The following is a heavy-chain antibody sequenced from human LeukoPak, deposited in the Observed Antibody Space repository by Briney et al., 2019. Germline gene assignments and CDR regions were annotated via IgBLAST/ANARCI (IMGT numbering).Heavy chain of an antibody. CDR1: GFTFSNYW. V-gene: IGHV3-74*01. Sequence: GGSLRLSCADSGFTFSNYWMHWVRHAPGKWLVWVSRINSDGSSTSYADSVKGRFTISRDNAKNTLYLQMNSLRAEDTAVYYCARVPSGWYDFDYWGQGTLLTVSS. J-gene: IGHJ4*02. CDR2: INSDGSST. D-gene: IGHD6-19*01. CDR3: ARVPSGWYDFDY.